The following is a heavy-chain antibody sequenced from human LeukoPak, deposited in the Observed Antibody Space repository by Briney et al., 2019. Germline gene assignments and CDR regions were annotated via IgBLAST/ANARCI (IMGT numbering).Heavy chain of an antibody. D-gene: IGHD6-13*01. J-gene: IGHJ5*02. V-gene: IGHV3-23*01. CDR3: AKGSSSWTNWFDP. Sequence: GASLRLSCAASGFTFSSYAMSWVRQAPGKGLEWVSGISGSGGSTYYADSVKGRFTISRDNSKNTLYLQMNSLRAEDTAVYYCAKGSSSWTNWFDPWGQGTLVTVSS. CDR2: ISGSGGST. CDR1: GFTFSSYA.